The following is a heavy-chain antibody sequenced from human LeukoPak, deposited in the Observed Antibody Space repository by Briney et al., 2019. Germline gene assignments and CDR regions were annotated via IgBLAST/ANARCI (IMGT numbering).Heavy chain of an antibody. CDR1: GGSISSSSYY. CDR3: ARHMSGDYEFDY. J-gene: IGHJ4*02. D-gene: IGHD4-17*01. CDR2: IYYSGST. V-gene: IGHV4-39*01. Sequence: SETLSLTCTVSGGSISSSSYYWGWIRQPPGKGLEWIGSIYYSGSTYYNPSLKSRVTISVDTSKNQFFLKLSSVTAADTAVYYCARHMSGDYEFDYWGQGTLVTVSS.